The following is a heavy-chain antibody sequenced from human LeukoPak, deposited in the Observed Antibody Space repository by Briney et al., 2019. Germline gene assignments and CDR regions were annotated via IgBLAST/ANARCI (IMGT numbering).Heavy chain of an antibody. J-gene: IGHJ5*02. Sequence: PSETLSLTCTVSGASISSYYWIWIHQPQGKGLEWIGHIYYDGSTNYNPSLKSRVTISVDTSKNQFSLNLSSVTAADTVVYYCARGAVAGKMSWFDPWGQGTLVTVSS. CDR2: IYYDGST. CDR3: ARGAVAGKMSWFDP. D-gene: IGHD6-19*01. CDR1: GASISSYY. V-gene: IGHV4-59*01.